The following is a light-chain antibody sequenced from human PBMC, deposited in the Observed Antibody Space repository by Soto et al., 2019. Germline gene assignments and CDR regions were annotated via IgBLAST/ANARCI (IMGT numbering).Light chain of an antibody. CDR1: SSDVGCYNY. Sequence: QSALTQAASVSGSPGQSITVSCTGTSSDVGCYNYVAWYQQHPGKAPKLMIYDVSNRPSGVSNRFSGSKSGNTASLTISGLQAEDEADYYCSSYTSSSLYVFGTGTTLTV. CDR2: DVS. V-gene: IGLV2-14*01. CDR3: SSYTSSSLYV. J-gene: IGLJ1*01.